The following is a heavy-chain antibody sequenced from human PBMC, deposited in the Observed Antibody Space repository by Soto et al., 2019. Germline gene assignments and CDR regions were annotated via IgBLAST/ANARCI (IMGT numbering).Heavy chain of an antibody. D-gene: IGHD6-19*01. Sequence: GASVKVSCKASGYTFSGFYMHWVRQAPGQGLEWMGWINPNSGGTKSAEKFQGRVTMTRDTSISTAYVELSRLTSDDTAVYYCASDAVTGTAGLDFCGQGTQVTVSS. CDR2: INPNSGGT. CDR3: ASDAVTGTAGLDF. V-gene: IGHV1-2*02. CDR1: GYTFSGFY. J-gene: IGHJ4*02.